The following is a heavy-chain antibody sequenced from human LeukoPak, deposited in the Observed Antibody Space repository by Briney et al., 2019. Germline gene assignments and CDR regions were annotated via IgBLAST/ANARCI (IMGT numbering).Heavy chain of an antibody. V-gene: IGHV1-69*04. CDR1: GGTFSSYA. D-gene: IGHD2-15*01. J-gene: IGHJ6*02. Sequence: GASVKVSCKASGGTFSSYAISWVRQAPGQGLEWMGRIIPILGIANYAQKFQGRVTITADKSTSTAYMELSSLRSEDTAVYYCARNVDCSGGSCYSRYYYYYGRDVWGQGTTVTVSS. CDR2: IIPILGIA. CDR3: ARNVDCSGGSCYSRYYYYYGRDV.